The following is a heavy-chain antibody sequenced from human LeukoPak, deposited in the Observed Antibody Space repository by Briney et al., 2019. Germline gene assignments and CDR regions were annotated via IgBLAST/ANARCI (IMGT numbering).Heavy chain of an antibody. CDR1: GGSISSGGYY. CDR2: IYHSGST. V-gene: IGHV4-30-2*01. CDR3: ARLRGYSGYSFDY. D-gene: IGHD5-12*01. Sequence: KPSETLSLTCTVSGGSISSGGYYWSWIRQPPGKGLEWIGYIYHSGSTYYNPSLKSRVTISVDRSKNQFSLKLSSVTAADTAVYYCARLRGYSGYSFDYWGQGTLVTVSS. J-gene: IGHJ4*02.